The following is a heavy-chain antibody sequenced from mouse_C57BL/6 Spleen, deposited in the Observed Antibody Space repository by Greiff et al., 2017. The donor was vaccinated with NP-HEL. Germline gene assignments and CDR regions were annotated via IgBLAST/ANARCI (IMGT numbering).Heavy chain of an antibody. CDR3: ARRITTVRPSWYFDV. V-gene: IGHV1-69*01. J-gene: IGHJ1*03. D-gene: IGHD1-1*01. Sequence: QVQLQQPGAELVMPGASVKLSCKASGYTFTSYWMHWVKQRPGQGLEWIVTLAPSDISTYYPQNFHFQSTLTVDNSSSTAYMQLSSLTSEDSAVYYCARRITTVRPSWYFDVWGTGTTVTVSS. CDR1: GYTFTSYW. CDR2: LAPSDIST.